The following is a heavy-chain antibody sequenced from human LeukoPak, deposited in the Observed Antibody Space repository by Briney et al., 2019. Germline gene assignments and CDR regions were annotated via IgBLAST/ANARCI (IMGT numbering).Heavy chain of an antibody. Sequence: SETLSLTCTVSAVSISGYYWSWIRHPPGKGMEWIGYIYYSGSTYYNPSLKSRVTMSVDTSKNQFSLKLTSVTTADTAVYYCAREVDYWFDPWGQGTLVTVSS. V-gene: IGHV4-59*01. CDR3: AREVDYWFDP. J-gene: IGHJ5*02. CDR2: IYYSGST. CDR1: AVSISGYY. D-gene: IGHD2-15*01.